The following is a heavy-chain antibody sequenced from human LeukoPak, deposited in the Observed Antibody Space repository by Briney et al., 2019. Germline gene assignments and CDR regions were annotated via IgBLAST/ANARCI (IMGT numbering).Heavy chain of an antibody. CDR2: ISGSGGST. V-gene: IGHV3-23*01. Sequence: GGSLRLSCAASGFTFSSYALSWVRQAPGKGLEWVSDISGSGGSTYYADSVKGRFTISRDNSKNTLYLQMNSLRAEDTAVYYCAREGAIVVVPAAPRAFDYWGQGTLVTVSS. J-gene: IGHJ4*02. CDR3: AREGAIVVVPAAPRAFDY. CDR1: GFTFSSYA. D-gene: IGHD2-2*01.